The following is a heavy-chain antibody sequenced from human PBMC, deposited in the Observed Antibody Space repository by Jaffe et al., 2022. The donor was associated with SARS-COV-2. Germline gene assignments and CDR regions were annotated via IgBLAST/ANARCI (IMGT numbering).Heavy chain of an antibody. D-gene: IGHD4-17*01. CDR1: GGSVNSGNYY. CDR3: ARVTTVTPAPYYFDY. CDR2: FYYSGSA. V-gene: IGHV4-39*02. J-gene: IGHJ4*02. Sequence: QVQLQESGPGLVKPSETLSLTCTVSGGSVNSGNYYWGWIRQPPGKGLEWIVSFYYSGSAYSNPSLKSRVTTSVDTSKNHFSLKLSSVTAADTAVYYCARVTTVTPAPYYFDYWGQGALVTVSS.